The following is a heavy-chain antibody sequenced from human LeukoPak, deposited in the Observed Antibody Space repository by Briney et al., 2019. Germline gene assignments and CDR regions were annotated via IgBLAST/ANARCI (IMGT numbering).Heavy chain of an antibody. CDR3: ASLGHAGYYDFWSGYYMPYYMDV. CDR1: GFTFSSYW. J-gene: IGHJ6*03. Sequence: PGGSLRLSRTASGFTFSSYWMHWVRQAPGKGLVWVSRISSDGSSTTYADSVKGRFTISRDNAKHTLYPQMNSLRAEDTAVYYCASLGHAGYYDFWSGYYMPYYMDVWGKGTTVTVSS. CDR2: ISSDGSST. D-gene: IGHD3-3*01. V-gene: IGHV3-74*01.